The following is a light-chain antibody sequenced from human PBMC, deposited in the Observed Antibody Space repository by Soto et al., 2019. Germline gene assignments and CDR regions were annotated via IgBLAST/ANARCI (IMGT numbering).Light chain of an antibody. CDR3: QNFDSAPQT. CDR1: QDISTY. Sequence: DIQKSKSPSSLSASVGDRVTITCQASQDISTYLAWYQQKPGKVPKLLIYEASNLQSGVPSRFRGGGSGTEFTLTISSLQPEDVATYYCQNFDSAPQTFGQGTMADI. V-gene: IGKV1-27*01. CDR2: EAS. J-gene: IGKJ1*01.